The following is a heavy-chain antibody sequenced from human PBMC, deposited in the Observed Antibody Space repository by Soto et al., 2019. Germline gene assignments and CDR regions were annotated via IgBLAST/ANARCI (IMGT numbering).Heavy chain of an antibody. V-gene: IGHV1-3*01. J-gene: IGHJ6*02. Sequence: QAQLVQSGPEVKKPGASVKVSCKASGYTFSTYAIHWVRQAPGQRLEWMGWINAGKGNTKYSQKFQGRVTITRDTSASTAYMELSSLRSEDTSVYYCARNGSRYYSGMDVWGQGTTVTVSS. CDR1: GYTFSTYA. CDR2: INAGKGNT. D-gene: IGHD1-1*01. CDR3: ARNGSRYYSGMDV.